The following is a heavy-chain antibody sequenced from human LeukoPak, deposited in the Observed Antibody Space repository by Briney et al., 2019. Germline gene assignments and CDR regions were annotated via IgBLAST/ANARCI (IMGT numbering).Heavy chain of an antibody. D-gene: IGHD1-26*01. CDR2: INYSGST. CDR1: GDSITSHY. V-gene: IGHV4-59*08. J-gene: IGHJ4*02. Sequence: PSETLSLTCTVSGDSITSHYWSWVRQPPGKGLEGIGYINYSGSTDYNPSLKSRVTMSVETSKNQFSLKLSSVTAADTAVYYCARHYDGRETRSYYEDYWGQGTLVIVSS. CDR3: ARHYDGRETRSYYEDY.